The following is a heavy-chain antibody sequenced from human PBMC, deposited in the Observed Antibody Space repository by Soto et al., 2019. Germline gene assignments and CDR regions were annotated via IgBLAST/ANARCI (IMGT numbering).Heavy chain of an antibody. J-gene: IGHJ4*02. CDR3: ARGGVWLGELQYYFDY. D-gene: IGHD3-10*01. Sequence: QVQLVQSGAEVKKPGSSVKVSCKASGGTFSSYAISWVRQAPGQGLEWMGGIIPIFGTANYAQKFQGRVTITADECTSNAYMELSSLKSEDTAVYYGARGGVWLGELQYYFDYWGQGSLVTVSS. V-gene: IGHV1-69*01. CDR1: GGTFSSYA. CDR2: IIPIFGTA.